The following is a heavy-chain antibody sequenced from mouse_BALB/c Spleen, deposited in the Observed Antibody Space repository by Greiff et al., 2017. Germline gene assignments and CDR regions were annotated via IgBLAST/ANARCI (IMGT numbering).Heavy chain of an antibody. CDR1: GFTFSSFG. Sequence: EVKLMESGGGLVQPGGSRKLSCAASGFTFSSFGMHWVRQAPEKGLEWVAYISSGSSTIYYADTVKGRFTISRDNPKNTLFLQMTSLRSEDTAMYYCARSSTTVVATPYAMDYWGQGTSVTVSS. CDR3: ARSSTTVVATPYAMDY. J-gene: IGHJ4*01. V-gene: IGHV5-17*02. CDR2: ISSGSSTI. D-gene: IGHD1-1*01.